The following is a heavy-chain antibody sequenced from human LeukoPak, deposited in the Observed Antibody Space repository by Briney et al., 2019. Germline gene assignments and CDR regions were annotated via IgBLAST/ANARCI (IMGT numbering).Heavy chain of an antibody. J-gene: IGHJ5*02. Sequence: PSETLFLTCTVSGGSISSSSYYWGWIRQPPGKGLEWIGYIYYSGSTHYNSSLKSRVTISVDTSKNQFSLKLSSVTAADTAVYYCVREKYYDNLTGSTRWFDPWGQGTLVTVSS. CDR3: VREKYYDNLTGSTRWFDP. CDR1: GGSISSSSYY. CDR2: IYYSGST. D-gene: IGHD3-9*01. V-gene: IGHV4-30-4*08.